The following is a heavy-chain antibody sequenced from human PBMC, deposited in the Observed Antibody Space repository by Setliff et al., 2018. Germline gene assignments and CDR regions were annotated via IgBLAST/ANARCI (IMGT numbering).Heavy chain of an antibody. D-gene: IGHD3-22*01. CDR3: ASRDYYDNRGSLDF. J-gene: IGHJ4*02. CDR1: TASMTYYY. Sequence: PSETLSLTCSVSTASMTYYYWSWIRQPPGKGLEWIGHVYDTGSTKYSPSLKGRVTISMDTSVNEFSLRLTSVTAADTAMYYCASRDYYDNRGSLDFWGQGTLVT. V-gene: IGHV4-59*08. CDR2: VYDTGST.